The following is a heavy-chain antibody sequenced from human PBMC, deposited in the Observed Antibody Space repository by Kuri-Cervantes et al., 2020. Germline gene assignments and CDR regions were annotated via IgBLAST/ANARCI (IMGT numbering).Heavy chain of an antibody. CDR2: ISHDGNHD. CDR1: GFSFSDYG. J-gene: IGHJ4*02. CDR3: TTDGDYYDSSGYSDIFDY. V-gene: IGHV3-30*03. Sequence: GESLKISCIGSGFSFSDYGIHWVRQAPGKGLETVAVISHDGNHDYYTDSVRGRFTISRDDLKNTLHLQMNSLKTEDTAVYYCTTDGDYYDSSGYSDIFDYWGRGTLVTVSS. D-gene: IGHD3-22*01.